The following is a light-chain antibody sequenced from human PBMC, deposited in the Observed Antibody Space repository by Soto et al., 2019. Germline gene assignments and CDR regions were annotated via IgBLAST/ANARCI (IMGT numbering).Light chain of an antibody. V-gene: IGLV2-14*01. CDR1: SSDVGGYNY. J-gene: IGLJ2*01. CDR3: SSYTSSIL. CDR2: DVS. Sequence: QSALTQPASVSGSPGQSITISCTGTSSDVGGYNYVSWYQQHPGKAPKLMIYDVSNRPSGVSNRFSGSKSGNTASLTISGLQAEDEAVYYCSSYTSSILFGGGTKLTVL.